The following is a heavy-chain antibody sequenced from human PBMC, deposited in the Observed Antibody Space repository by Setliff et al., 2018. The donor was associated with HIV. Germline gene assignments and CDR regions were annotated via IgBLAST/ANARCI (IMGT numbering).Heavy chain of an antibody. D-gene: IGHD6-19*01. CDR2: IYPSGSA. V-gene: IGHV4-39*01. J-gene: IGHJ4*02. Sequence: SETLSLTCTVSGDSISSTTYYWGWIRQPPGKGLEWIGSIYPSGSAFYNPSLKSPVTMSVDTSRNQFSLKLSSVTAADTAIYYCVRHGKQWLVTVDYCGQGTLVTVSS. CDR3: VRHGKQWLVTVDY. CDR1: GDSISSTTYY.